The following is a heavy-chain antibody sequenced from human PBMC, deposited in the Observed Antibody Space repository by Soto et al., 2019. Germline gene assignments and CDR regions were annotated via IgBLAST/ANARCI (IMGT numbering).Heavy chain of an antibody. D-gene: IGHD3-22*01. CDR2: ISAYNGNT. CDR1: GYTFTSYG. J-gene: IGHJ3*02. V-gene: IGHV1-18*04. Sequence: AASVKVSCKASGYTFTSYGISWVRQAPGQGLEWMGWISAYNGNTNYAQKLQGRVTMTTDTSTSTAYMELRSLRSDDTAVYYCARDFHDSSGDTPSDAFDIWGQGTMVTVSS. CDR3: ARDFHDSSGDTPSDAFDI.